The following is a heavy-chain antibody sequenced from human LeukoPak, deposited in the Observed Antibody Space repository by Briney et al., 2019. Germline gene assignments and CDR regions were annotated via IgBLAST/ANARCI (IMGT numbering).Heavy chain of an antibody. V-gene: IGHV4-38-2*01. CDR3: ARARPGDV. J-gene: IGHJ6*04. Sequence: SETLSLTCAVSGYSISSGYYWGWIRQPPGKGLEWIGSIYHSGSTYYNPSLKSRVTISVGTSKNQFSLKLSSVTAADTAVYYCARARPGDVWGKGTTVTVSS. CDR2: IYHSGST. CDR1: GYSISSGYY.